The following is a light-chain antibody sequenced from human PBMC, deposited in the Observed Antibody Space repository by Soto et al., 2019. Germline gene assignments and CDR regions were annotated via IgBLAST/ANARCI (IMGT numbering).Light chain of an antibody. V-gene: IGKV1-5*01. CDR2: DAS. CDR1: QSISSW. Sequence: DIQMTQSPSTLSASVGDRVTITCRASQSISSWLAWYQQKPGKAPKLLIYDASNLESGVPSRFSGSGSGTEFTLTIGSLQPDDFAPYYCQQYNSYPITFGQGTRLEIK. CDR3: QQYNSYPIT. J-gene: IGKJ5*01.